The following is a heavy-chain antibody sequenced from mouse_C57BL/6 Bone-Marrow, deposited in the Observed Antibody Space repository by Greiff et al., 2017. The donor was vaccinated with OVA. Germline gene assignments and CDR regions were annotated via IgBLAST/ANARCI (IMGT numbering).Heavy chain of an antibody. V-gene: IGHV5-17*01. Sequence: EVKLVESGGGLVKPGGSLKLSCAASGFTFSDYGMHWVRQAPEKGLEWVAYISSGSSTIYYADTVKGRFTISRDNAKNTLFLQMTSLRSEDTAMYYCARDYYGSGPYYAMDYWGQGTSVTVSS. D-gene: IGHD1-1*01. CDR1: GFTFSDYG. CDR3: ARDYYGSGPYYAMDY. J-gene: IGHJ4*01. CDR2: ISSGSSTI.